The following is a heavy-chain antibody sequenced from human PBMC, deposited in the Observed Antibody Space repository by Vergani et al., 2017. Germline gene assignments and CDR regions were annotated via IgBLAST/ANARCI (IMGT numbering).Heavy chain of an antibody. D-gene: IGHD3-22*01. CDR3: AKASRSVVMWYYGMDV. CDR2: IKNTGDST. CDR1: GFTFSSHA. Sequence: EVQLLQSEGAVVQPGGSLRLSCVASGFTFSSHAMSWVRQGHGQGLEWVSSIKNTGDSTHYADSVKGRFTISRDNSKNTLYLQMNSLRAEDTAVYYCAKASRSVVMWYYGMDVWGQGTTVTVSS. J-gene: IGHJ6*02. V-gene: IGHV3-23*01.